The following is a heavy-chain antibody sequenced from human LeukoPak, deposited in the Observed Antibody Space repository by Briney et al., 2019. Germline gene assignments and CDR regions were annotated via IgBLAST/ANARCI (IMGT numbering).Heavy chain of an antibody. D-gene: IGHD6-19*01. V-gene: IGHV1-2*02. CDR3: ARDLGSGWYGEGGFDY. CDR1: GYTFTGYY. J-gene: IGHJ4*02. Sequence: ASVKVSCKASGYTFTGYYMHWVRQAPGQGLEWMGWINPNSGGTNYAQKFQGRVTMTRDTSISTAYMELSSLRSEDTAVYYCARDLGSGWYGEGGFDYWGQGTLVTVSS. CDR2: INPNSGGT.